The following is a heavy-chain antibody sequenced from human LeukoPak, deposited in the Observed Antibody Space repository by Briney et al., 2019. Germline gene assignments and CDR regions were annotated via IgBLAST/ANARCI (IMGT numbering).Heavy chain of an antibody. J-gene: IGHJ4*02. D-gene: IGHD6-19*01. CDR3: AKGSVAGTKYYFDY. CDR2: IYSGGST. Sequence: TGGSLRLSCAVSGFTVSSNYMNWVRQAPGKGLEWVSFIYSGGSTYYADSVKGRFTISRDNSKNTLYLQMNSLRPEDTAVYYCAKGSVAGTKYYFDYWGQGTLVTVSS. V-gene: IGHV3-53*01. CDR1: GFTVSSNY.